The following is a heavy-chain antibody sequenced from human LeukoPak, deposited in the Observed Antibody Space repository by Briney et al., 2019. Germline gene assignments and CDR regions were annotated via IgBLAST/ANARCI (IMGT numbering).Heavy chain of an antibody. CDR3: ARGYCSGGSCRLLFDY. V-gene: IGHV4-31*03. CDR2: IYYSGST. J-gene: IGHJ4*02. CDR1: GGSISSGGYY. Sequence: PSQTLSLTCTVSGGSISSGGYYWSWIRQHPGKGLEWIGYIYYSGSTYYNPSPKSRVTISVDTSKNQFSLKLSSVTAADTAVYYCARGYCSGGSCRLLFDYWGQGTLVTVSS. D-gene: IGHD2-15*01.